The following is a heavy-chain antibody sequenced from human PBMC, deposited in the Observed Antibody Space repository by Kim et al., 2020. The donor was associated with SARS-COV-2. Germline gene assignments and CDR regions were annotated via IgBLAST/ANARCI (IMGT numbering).Heavy chain of an antibody. CDR3: ARDHHLAVVRGEGGMDV. J-gene: IGHJ6*02. CDR1: GFTFSDYY. CDR2: ISSSTNYT. D-gene: IGHD3-10*01. V-gene: IGHV3-11*05. Sequence: GGSLRLSCAASGFTFSDYYMSWIRQAPGKGLEWVSYISSSTNYTNYADSVKGRFTISRDNAKNSLYLQMHSLRAEDTAVYYCARDHHLAVVRGEGGMDVWGQGTTVTVSS.